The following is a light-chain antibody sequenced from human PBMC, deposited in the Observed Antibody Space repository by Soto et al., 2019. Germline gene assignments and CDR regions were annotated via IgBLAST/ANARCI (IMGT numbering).Light chain of an antibody. V-gene: IGKV1-5*01. CDR2: HAS. CDR1: QSISNW. CDR3: QQYNSYS. J-gene: IGKJ1*01. Sequence: DIQMTQSPSTLPASLGDRVSITCRASQSISNWLARYQQKPGTAPKVLIYHASNLQSGVPSRFSGSGSGTEFTLTISSLQPDDFATYYCQQYNSYSFGQGTKVDI.